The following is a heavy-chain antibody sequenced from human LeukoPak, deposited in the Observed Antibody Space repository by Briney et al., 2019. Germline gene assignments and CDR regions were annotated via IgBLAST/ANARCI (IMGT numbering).Heavy chain of an antibody. D-gene: IGHD2-2*01. CDR2: IYHSGST. J-gene: IGHJ4*02. CDR1: GGSISSSNW. Sequence: SETLSLTCAVSGGSISSSNWWSWVRQPPGKGLEWIGEIYHSGSTNYNPSLKSRVTISVDKSKNQFSLKLSSVTAADTAVYYCARAKVVPAAMGFDYWGQGTLVTVSS. V-gene: IGHV4-4*02. CDR3: ARAKVVPAAMGFDY.